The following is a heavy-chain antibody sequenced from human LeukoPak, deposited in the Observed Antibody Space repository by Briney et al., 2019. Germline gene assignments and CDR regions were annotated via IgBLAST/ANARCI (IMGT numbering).Heavy chain of an antibody. D-gene: IGHD2-21*02. J-gene: IGHJ3*02. V-gene: IGHV1-2*04. CDR1: GYTFTGYY. CDR3: ARVGVTAIPNYAFDI. Sequence: ASVKVSCKASGYTFTGYYMHWVRQAPGQGVEWMGWINPNSGGTNYAQKFQGWVTMTRDTSISTAYMELSRLRSDDTAVYYCARVGVTAIPNYAFDIWGQGTMVTVSS. CDR2: INPNSGGT.